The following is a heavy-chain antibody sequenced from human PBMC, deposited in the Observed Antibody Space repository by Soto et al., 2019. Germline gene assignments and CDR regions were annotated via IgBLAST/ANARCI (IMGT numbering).Heavy chain of an antibody. Sequence: QLQLQESGPGLVKPSETLSLICTVSGGSISNFFWGWIRQPPGKGLEWIGSKYYSGSTYYNSSLKSRGTISVDTSKNQFSLKLSSATAADTAVYYCARHGIYYPFDSWGQGTLVTVSS. V-gene: IGHV4-39*01. CDR1: GGSISNFF. CDR2: KYYSGST. D-gene: IGHD1-26*01. J-gene: IGHJ4*02. CDR3: ARHGIYYPFDS.